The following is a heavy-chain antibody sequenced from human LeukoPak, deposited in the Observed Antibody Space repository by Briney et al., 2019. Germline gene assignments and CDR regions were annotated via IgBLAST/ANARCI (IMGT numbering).Heavy chain of an antibody. V-gene: IGHV3-9*01. J-gene: IGHJ4*02. D-gene: IGHD6-19*01. CDR3: AKDKGAVAGYYFDY. CDR1: GFTFDDYA. Sequence: GGSLRLSCAASGFTFDDYAMHWVRQAPGKGLEWVSGISWNSGSIGYADSVKGRFTISRDNAKNSLYQQMNSLRAEDTALYYCAKDKGAVAGYYFDYWGQGTLVTVSS. CDR2: ISWNSGSI.